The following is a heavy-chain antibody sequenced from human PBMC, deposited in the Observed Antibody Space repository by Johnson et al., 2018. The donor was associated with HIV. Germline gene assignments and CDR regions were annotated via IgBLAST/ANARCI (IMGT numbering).Heavy chain of an antibody. Sequence: QVQLVESGGGVVQPGRSLRLSCAASGFTFSSYAMHWVRQAPGKGLEWVAVISYDGSNKYYADSVKGRFTISRDNSKNTRYLQMNSLSVEDPAVYYCAKDFGIVVVKSAFDIWGQGTMVTVSS. CDR3: AKDFGIVVVKSAFDI. CDR1: GFTFSSYA. D-gene: IGHD3-22*01. V-gene: IGHV3-30*04. J-gene: IGHJ3*02. CDR2: ISYDGSNK.